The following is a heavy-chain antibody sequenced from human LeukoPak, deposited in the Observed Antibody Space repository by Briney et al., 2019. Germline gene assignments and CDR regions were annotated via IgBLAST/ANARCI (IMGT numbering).Heavy chain of an antibody. J-gene: IGHJ4*02. CDR3: ARDFGQYKLNGGYYFDY. D-gene: IGHD3-10*01. CDR1: GFTFNSYE. V-gene: IGHV3-48*03. Sequence: GGSLRLSCAAPGFTFNSYEMDWVRQAPGKGLEWVSYISSSGSTIYYADSVKGRFTISRDNAKNSLYLQMNSLRAEDTAVYYCARDFGQYKLNGGYYFDYWGQGTLVTVS. CDR2: ISSSGSTI.